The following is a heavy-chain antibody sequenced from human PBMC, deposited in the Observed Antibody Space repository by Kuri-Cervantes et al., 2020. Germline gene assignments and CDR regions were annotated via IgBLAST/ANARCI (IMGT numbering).Heavy chain of an antibody. CDR3: ARDGAHSI. V-gene: IGHV3-30*14. J-gene: IGHJ3*02. D-gene: IGHD4/OR15-4a*01. CDR1: GFTFSSYA. Sequence: GESLKISCAASGFTFSSYAMHWVRQAPGKGLEWVAVISYDGSNKYYADSVKGRFTISRDNSKNTLYLQMNSLRAEDTAVYYCARDGAHSIWGQGTMVTVSS. CDR2: ISYDGSNK.